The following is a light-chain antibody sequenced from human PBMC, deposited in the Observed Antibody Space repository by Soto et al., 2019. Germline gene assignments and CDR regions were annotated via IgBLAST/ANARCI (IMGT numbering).Light chain of an antibody. J-gene: IGLJ1*01. CDR2: EVT. CDR1: ISDVCYYDY. Sequence: QPVLTQPPSACGFPGQSFTISCTGTISDVCYYDYVSWYQQHPGKAPKLVIYEVTKRPSGVPDRVSASKSGNTASLTVSGLRAEDEADYYCSSYAGSNNFVFGSGTKV. V-gene: IGLV2-8*01. CDR3: SSYAGSNNFV.